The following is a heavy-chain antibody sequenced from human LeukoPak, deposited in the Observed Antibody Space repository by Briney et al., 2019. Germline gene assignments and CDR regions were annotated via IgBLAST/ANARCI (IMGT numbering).Heavy chain of an antibody. V-gene: IGHV1-69*06. D-gene: IGHD6-19*01. CDR1: GGTFSSYA. CDR3: ARDRSSGWFFDY. Sequence: SVKVSCKASGGTFSSYAISWVRQAPVQGLEWMGGIIPIFGTANYAQKFQGRVTITADKSTSTAYMELSSLRSEDTAVYYCARDRSSGWFFDYWGQGTLVTVSS. J-gene: IGHJ4*02. CDR2: IIPIFGTA.